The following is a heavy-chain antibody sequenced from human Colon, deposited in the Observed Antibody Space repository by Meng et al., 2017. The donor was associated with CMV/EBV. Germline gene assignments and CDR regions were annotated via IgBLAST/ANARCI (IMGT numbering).Heavy chain of an antibody. Sequence: KVSCKASRYAFTSLDINWVRQATGQGPEWMGWMNPSRGITAYAQKFQGRVTMTRDTSIDTAYMELTSLKSEDTAIYYCARGIEAGLDYWGQGTLVTVSS. CDR1: RYAFTSLD. D-gene: IGHD5-12*01. CDR3: ARGIEAGLDY. V-gene: IGHV1-8*01. CDR2: MNPSRGIT. J-gene: IGHJ4*02.